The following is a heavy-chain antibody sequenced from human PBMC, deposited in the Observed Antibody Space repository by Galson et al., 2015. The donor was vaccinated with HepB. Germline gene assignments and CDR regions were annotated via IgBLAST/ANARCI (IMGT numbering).Heavy chain of an antibody. CDR1: GFTVRSHY. Sequence: SLRLSCAVSGFTVRSHYMTWVRQAPGKGLECVSVIYKGGDTTYADSVTGRFTLSSDNSKNTVYLQMNSLRGDDPAVYYCATSTKWSGYFDYWGRGTLVTVSS. J-gene: IGHJ4*02. CDR3: ATSTKWSGYFDY. CDR2: IYKGGDT. D-gene: IGHD2-15*01. V-gene: IGHV3-53*01.